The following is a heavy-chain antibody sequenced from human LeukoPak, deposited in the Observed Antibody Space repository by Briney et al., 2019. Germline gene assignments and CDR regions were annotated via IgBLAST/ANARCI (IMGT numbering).Heavy chain of an antibody. CDR2: INPSGGST. D-gene: IGHD3-16*01. V-gene: IGHV1-46*01. CDR1: GYTFTSYY. CDR3: ARDRGVRRDAFDI. Sequence: ASVKVSCKASGYTFTSYYMHWVRQAPGQGLEWMGIINPSGGSTSYAQKFRGRVTMTRDMSTSTVYMELSSLRSEDTAVYYCARDRGVRRDAFDIWGQGTMVTVSS. J-gene: IGHJ3*02.